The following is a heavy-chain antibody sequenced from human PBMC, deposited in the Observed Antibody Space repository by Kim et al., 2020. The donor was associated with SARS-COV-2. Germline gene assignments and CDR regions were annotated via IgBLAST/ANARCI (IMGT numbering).Heavy chain of an antibody. CDR1: GFTFSSYA. Sequence: GGSLRLSCAASGFTFSSYAMHWVRQAPGKGLEWVAVISYDGSNKYYADSVKGRFTISRDNSKNTLYLQMNSLRAEDTAVYYCASGITMVRGENYWGQGTL. CDR2: ISYDGSNK. CDR3: ASGITMVRGENY. V-gene: IGHV3-30*04. J-gene: IGHJ4*02. D-gene: IGHD3-10*01.